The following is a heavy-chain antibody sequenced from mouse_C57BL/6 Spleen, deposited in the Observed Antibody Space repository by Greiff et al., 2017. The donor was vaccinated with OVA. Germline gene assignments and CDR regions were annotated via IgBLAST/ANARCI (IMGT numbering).Heavy chain of an antibody. CDR1: GFNIKNTY. J-gene: IGHJ4*01. CDR3: ARITTVEGYAMDY. D-gene: IGHD1-1*01. CDR2: IDPANGNT. V-gene: IGHV14-3*01. Sequence: EVKVEESVAELVRPGASVKLSCTASGFNIKNTYMHWVKQRPEQGLEWIGRIDPANGNTKYAPKFQGKATITADTSSNTAYLQLSSLTSEDTAIYYCARITTVEGYAMDYWGQGTSVTVSS.